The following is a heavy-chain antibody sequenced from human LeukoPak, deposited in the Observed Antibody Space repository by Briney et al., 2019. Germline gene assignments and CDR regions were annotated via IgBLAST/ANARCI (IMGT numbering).Heavy chain of an antibody. CDR3: AGSYCGGDCYPNDY. J-gene: IGHJ4*02. CDR1: GFTVSSNY. D-gene: IGHD2-21*02. CDR2: IYSGGST. Sequence: GGSLRLSCAASGFTVSSNYMSWVRQAPGKGLEWVSVIYSGGSTYYADSVKGRFTISRDNSKNTLYLQMNSLRAEDTAVYYCAGSYCGGDCYPNDYWGQGTLVTVSS. V-gene: IGHV3-66*01.